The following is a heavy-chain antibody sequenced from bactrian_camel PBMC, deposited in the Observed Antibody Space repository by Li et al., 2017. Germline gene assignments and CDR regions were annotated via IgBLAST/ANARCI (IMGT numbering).Heavy chain of an antibody. CDR1: GFTVSVYA. V-gene: IGHV3S10*01. CDR2: LYSDTRE. D-gene: IGHD2*01. Sequence: VQLVESGGGLVQPGGSLRLSCAASGFTVSVYAMSWVRQAPGKGLEWVSALYSDTREYYAEFGMGRFTISRDNAKNTVYLQMNSLKDEDTALYYCATEWWYLFRCMGQGTQVTVS. J-gene: IGHJ4*01.